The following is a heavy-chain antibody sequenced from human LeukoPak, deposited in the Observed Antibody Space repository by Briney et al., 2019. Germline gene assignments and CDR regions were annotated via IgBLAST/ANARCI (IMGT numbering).Heavy chain of an antibody. CDR2: IYTSGST. Sequence: SETLSLTCTVSGGSISSYYWSWIRQPAGKGLEWIGRIYTSGSTNYNPSLKSRVTMSVDTSKNQFSLKLSSVTAADTAVYYCARDRLDTAMATPFDYWGQGTLVTVSS. V-gene: IGHV4-4*07. J-gene: IGHJ4*02. CDR1: GGSISSYY. CDR3: ARDRLDTAMATPFDY. D-gene: IGHD5-18*01.